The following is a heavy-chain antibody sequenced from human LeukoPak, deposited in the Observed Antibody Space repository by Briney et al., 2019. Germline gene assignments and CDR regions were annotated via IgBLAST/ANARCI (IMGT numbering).Heavy chain of an antibody. J-gene: IGHJ6*03. Sequence: SETLSLTCAVYGGSFSGYYWSWIRQPPGKGLEWIGEINHSGCTNYNPSLKSRVTISVDTSKNQFSLKLSSVTAADTAVYYCARALDIVVVTAGYMDVWGKGTTVTVSS. D-gene: IGHD2-21*02. CDR1: GGSFSGYY. CDR3: ARALDIVVVTAGYMDV. CDR2: INHSGCT. V-gene: IGHV4-34*01.